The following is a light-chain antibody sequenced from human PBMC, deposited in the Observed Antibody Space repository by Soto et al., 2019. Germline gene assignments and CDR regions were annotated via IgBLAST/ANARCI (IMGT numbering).Light chain of an antibody. CDR2: DVS. Sequence: SVLAQPAFASGSPGQSITISGTETHSCDGGYNCVSWYQQHPGKAPKLLIDDVSHRPSGVSNRFSGSNSANTASLTISWLQAEDEADYYCSLYTTNRTRRFGVGPKRTVL. CDR1: HSCDGGYNC. CDR3: SLYTTNRTRR. V-gene: IGLV2-14*01. J-gene: IGLJ2*01.